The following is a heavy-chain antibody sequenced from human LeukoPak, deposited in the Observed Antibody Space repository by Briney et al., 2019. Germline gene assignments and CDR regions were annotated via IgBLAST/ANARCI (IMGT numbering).Heavy chain of an antibody. CDR3: ARHRGLGYCSTTSCYHLDWFDP. D-gene: IGHD2-2*01. J-gene: IGHJ5*02. CDR2: IYYSGST. CDR1: GGSISSSSYY. Sequence: SETLSLTCTVSGGSISSSSYYWGWIRQPPGKGLEWIASIYYSGSTYYNPSLKSRVTISVDTSKNQFSLKLSSVTAADTAVYYCARHRGLGYCSTTSCYHLDWFDPWGQGTPVTVSS. V-gene: IGHV4-39*01.